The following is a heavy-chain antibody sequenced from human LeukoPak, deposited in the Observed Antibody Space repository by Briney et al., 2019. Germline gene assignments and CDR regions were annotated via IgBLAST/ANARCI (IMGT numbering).Heavy chain of an antibody. CDR1: GFMFRSFG. Sequence: GGCLRLSCAPSGFMFRSFGMHWVRQAPGKGLEWVAFIRYDGNNKYYADSVKGRFTISRDNSKNMLYLQMNSLRADDTAVYYCAKDQAVAGHPLDYWGQGTLVTVSS. V-gene: IGHV3-30*02. D-gene: IGHD6-19*01. CDR3: AKDQAVAGHPLDY. J-gene: IGHJ4*02. CDR2: IRYDGNNK.